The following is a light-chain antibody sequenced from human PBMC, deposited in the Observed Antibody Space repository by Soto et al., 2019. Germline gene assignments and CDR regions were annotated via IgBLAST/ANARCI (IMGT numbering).Light chain of an antibody. V-gene: IGLV2-14*01. CDR1: SSDIGGYNY. CDR3: CSYTSSADLV. Sequence: QFVLTQPASVSGAPGQSITISCSGSSSDIGGYNYVSWYQHHPGKVPKVMIYEVSNRPSGVSDRFTGSKSGNTASLTISGLQAEDEADYYCCSYTSSADLVFGGGTKLTVL. J-gene: IGLJ3*02. CDR2: EVS.